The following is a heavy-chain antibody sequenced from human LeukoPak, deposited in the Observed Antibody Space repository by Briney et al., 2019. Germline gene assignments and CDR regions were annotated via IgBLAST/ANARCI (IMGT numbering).Heavy chain of an antibody. D-gene: IGHD1-26*01. J-gene: IGHJ4*02. CDR3: ARMRSGSYYRPLDY. V-gene: IGHV1-2*04. CDR1: GYTFTGYY. CDR2: INPNSGGT. Sequence: ASVKVSCKASGYTFTGYYMHWVRQAPGQGLEWMGWINPNSGGTNYAQKFQGWVTMTRDTSITTAYMELSRLRSDDTAVYYCARMRSGSYYRPLDYWGQGTLVTVSS.